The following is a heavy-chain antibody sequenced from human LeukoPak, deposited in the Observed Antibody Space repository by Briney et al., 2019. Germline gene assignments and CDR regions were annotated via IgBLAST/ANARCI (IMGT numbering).Heavy chain of an antibody. CDR1: GFTVSSNY. Sequence: GGSLRLSCAASGFTVSSNYMSWVRQAPGKGLEWASVIYSGGSTYYADSVKGRFTISRHNSKNTLYLQMNSLRAEDTAVYYCARARYDYVWGREYYFDYWGQGTLVTVSS. V-gene: IGHV3-53*04. CDR3: ARARYDYVWGREYYFDY. J-gene: IGHJ4*02. D-gene: IGHD3-16*01. CDR2: IYSGGST.